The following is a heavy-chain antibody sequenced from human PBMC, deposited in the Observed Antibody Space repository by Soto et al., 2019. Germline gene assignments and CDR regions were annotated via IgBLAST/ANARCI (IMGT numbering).Heavy chain of an antibody. CDR2: IIPIFGTA. D-gene: IGHD3-22*01. CDR1: GGTFSSYA. CDR3: ASCTYYYDSSGYPSSGMDV. V-gene: IGHV1-69*13. J-gene: IGHJ6*02. Sequence: SVKVSCKASGGTFSSYAISWVRQAPGQGLEWMGGIIPIFGTANYAQKFQGRVTITADESTGTAYMELSSLRSEDTAVYYCASCTYYYDSSGYPSSGMDVWGQGTTVTVSS.